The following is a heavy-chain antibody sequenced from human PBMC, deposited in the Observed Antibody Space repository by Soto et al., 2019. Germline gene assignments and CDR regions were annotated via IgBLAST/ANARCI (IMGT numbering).Heavy chain of an antibody. J-gene: IGHJ4*02. Sequence: SETLSLTCTVSGGSISSGDYYWSWIRQHPGKGLEWIGYIYYSGSTYYNPSLKSRVTISVDTSKNQFSLKLSSVTAADTAVYYCARQSPDYYDSSPTFDYWGQGTLVTVSS. CDR1: GGSISSGDYY. V-gene: IGHV4-31*03. D-gene: IGHD3-22*01. CDR2: IYYSGST. CDR3: ARQSPDYYDSSPTFDY.